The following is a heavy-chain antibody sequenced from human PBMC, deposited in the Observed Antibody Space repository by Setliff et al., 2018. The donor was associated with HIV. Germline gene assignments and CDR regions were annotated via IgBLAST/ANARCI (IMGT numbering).Heavy chain of an antibody. CDR1: RGTFSSYA. J-gene: IGHJ3*01. V-gene: IGHV1-69*05. D-gene: IGHD2-2*01. Sequence: SVKVSCKTSRGTFSSYAVSWVRQGPGQGLEWMGGIIPIFGTTKYAQKLQGRVTMTTDTSTNTAYMELRSLRSDDTAVYYCARPLPIGGYCSSTSCQGAFDFWGQGTMVTVSS. CDR2: IIPIFGTT. CDR3: ARPLPIGGYCSSTSCQGAFDF.